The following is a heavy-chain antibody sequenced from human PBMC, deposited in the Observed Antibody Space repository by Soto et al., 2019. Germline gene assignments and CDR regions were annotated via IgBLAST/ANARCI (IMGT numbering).Heavy chain of an antibody. J-gene: IGHJ6*03. CDR3: ARERSFAYYYYYYMDV. CDR1: GYTFTSYD. Sequence: ASVKVSCKASGYTFTSYDINWVRQATGQGLEWMGWMNPNSGNTGYAQKFQGRVTMTRNTPISTAYMELSSLRSEDTAVYYCARERSFAYYYYYYMDVWGKGTTVTVSS. V-gene: IGHV1-8*01. CDR2: MNPNSGNT. D-gene: IGHD3-3*01.